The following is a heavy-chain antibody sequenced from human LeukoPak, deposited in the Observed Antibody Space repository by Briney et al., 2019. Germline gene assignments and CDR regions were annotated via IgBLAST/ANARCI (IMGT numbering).Heavy chain of an antibody. CDR2: IKSDGTSI. V-gene: IGHV3-74*01. J-gene: IGHJ6*02. Sequence: GGSLRLSCAASGFTFSNYWMHWVRQAPGKGLVWVSRIKSDGTSINYADSVKGRFTISRDNAKNRLFLQMNSLRAEDTAVYFCARGHCSGGRCHSVGYYGMDVWGQGTRSPSP. D-gene: IGHD2-15*01. CDR3: ARGHCSGGRCHSVGYYGMDV. CDR1: GFTFSNYW.